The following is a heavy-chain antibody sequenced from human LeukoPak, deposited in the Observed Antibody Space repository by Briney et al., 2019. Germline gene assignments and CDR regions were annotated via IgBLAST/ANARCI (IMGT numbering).Heavy chain of an antibody. CDR1: GGSISSSSCY. V-gene: IGHV4-39*07. CDR2: IYYSGST. D-gene: IGHD3-22*01. Sequence: SETLSLTCTVSGGSISSSSCYWGWIRQPPGKGLEWIGSIYYSGSTYYNPSLKSRVTISVDTSKNQFSLKLSSVTAADTAVYYCARGYYDSSGYYLPGDYWGQGTLVTVSS. J-gene: IGHJ4*02. CDR3: ARGYYDSSGYYLPGDY.